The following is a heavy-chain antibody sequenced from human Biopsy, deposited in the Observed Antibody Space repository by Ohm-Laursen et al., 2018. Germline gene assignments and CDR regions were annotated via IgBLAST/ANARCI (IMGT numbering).Heavy chain of an antibody. V-gene: IGHV1-69*05. Sequence: SVKVSCKAPGGTFSNYGVNWVRQAPGQGLEWLGGNIPILGTGNYAQKFQGRITMTIDAATSTGYMDLRSLKSDDTAVYYCARIAAAGWDDYWGQGTLVTVSS. CDR3: ARIAAAGWDDY. CDR2: NIPILGTG. D-gene: IGHD6-25*01. J-gene: IGHJ4*02. CDR1: GGTFSNYG.